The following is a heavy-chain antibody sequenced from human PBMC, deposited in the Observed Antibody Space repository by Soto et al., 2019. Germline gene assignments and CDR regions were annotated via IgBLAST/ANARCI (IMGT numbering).Heavy chain of an antibody. CDR2: IYYSGST. D-gene: IGHD3-22*01. CDR3: AREVSNYYDSSGYDY. Sequence: SETLSLTCTVSGGSISSGDYYWSWIRQPPGKGLEWIGYIYYSGSTYYNPSLKSRVTISVDTSKNQFSLKLSSVTAADTAVYYCAREVSNYYDSSGYDYWGQGTLVSVSS. V-gene: IGHV4-30-4*01. CDR1: GGSISSGDYY. J-gene: IGHJ4*02.